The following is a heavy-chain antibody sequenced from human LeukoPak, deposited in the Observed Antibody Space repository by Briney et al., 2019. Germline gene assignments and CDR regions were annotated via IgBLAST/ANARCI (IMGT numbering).Heavy chain of an antibody. CDR2: IKSKTDGGTT. Sequence: PGGSLRLSCAASGFTFSNAWMSWVRQAPGKGLEWVGRIKSKTDGGTTDYAAPVKGRFTISRDDSKNTLYLQMNSLKTEDTAVYYCTTAQISYYYDSSGYYLYDYWGQGTLVTVSS. V-gene: IGHV3-15*01. J-gene: IGHJ4*02. CDR1: GFTFSNAW. D-gene: IGHD3-22*01. CDR3: TTAQISYYYDSSGYYLYDY.